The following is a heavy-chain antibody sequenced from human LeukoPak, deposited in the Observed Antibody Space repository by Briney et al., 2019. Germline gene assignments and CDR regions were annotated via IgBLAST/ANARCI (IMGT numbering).Heavy chain of an antibody. J-gene: IGHJ4*02. Sequence: SVKVSCKASGGTFSSYAISWVRQAPGQGLEWMGGIIPIFGTANYEQKFQGRVTITADESTSTAYMELSSLRSEDTAVYYCASPFGSGGYFDYWGQGTLVTVSS. CDR3: ASPFGSGGYFDY. CDR2: IIPIFGTA. V-gene: IGHV1-69*13. CDR1: GGTFSSYA. D-gene: IGHD3-16*01.